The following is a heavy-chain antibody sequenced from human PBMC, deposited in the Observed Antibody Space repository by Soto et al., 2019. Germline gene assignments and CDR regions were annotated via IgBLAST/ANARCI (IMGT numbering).Heavy chain of an antibody. D-gene: IGHD6-19*01. Sequence: ASVKVSCKASGYSFTGYYIHWLRQAPGQGLEWMGWIYPNSGDTKSAQKFQGRLTLTRDTSITTAYTELSSLRSDDTAIYYCASLQTSGWYGVHWGQGTLVTVSS. V-gene: IGHV1-2*02. CDR2: IYPNSGDT. J-gene: IGHJ4*02. CDR1: GYSFTGYY. CDR3: ASLQTSGWYGVH.